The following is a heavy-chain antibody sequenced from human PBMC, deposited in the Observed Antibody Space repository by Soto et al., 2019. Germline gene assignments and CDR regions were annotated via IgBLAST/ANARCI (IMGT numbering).Heavy chain of an antibody. V-gene: IGHV4-31*03. J-gene: IGHJ6*02. CDR2: IYYSGST. D-gene: IGHD2-21*02. Sequence: QVQLQESGPRLVKPSQTLSLTCTVAGGSISSGGYYWSWIRQHPGKVLERSGYIYYSGSTYYNPSLTSRVTISVDTSKNQSSLKLCSVTAADTAVYYCARVCGGACHYGMDVWAQGPTVTVSS. CDR1: GGSISSGGYY. CDR3: ARVCGGACHYGMDV.